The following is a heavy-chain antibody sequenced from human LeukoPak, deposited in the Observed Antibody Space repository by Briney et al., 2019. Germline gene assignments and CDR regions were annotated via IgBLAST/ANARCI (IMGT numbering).Heavy chain of an antibody. V-gene: IGHV4-30-4*01. CDR3: ARDPGLRYFDWFPPPDYYGMDV. CDR1: GGSISSGDYY. D-gene: IGHD3-9*01. J-gene: IGHJ6*02. Sequence: PSETLSLTCTVSGGSISSGDYYWSWIRQPPGKGLEWIGYIYYSGSTYYNPSLKSRVTISVDTSKNQFSLKLSSVTAADTAVYYCARDPGLRYFDWFPPPDYYGMDVWGQGTTVTVSS. CDR2: IYYSGST.